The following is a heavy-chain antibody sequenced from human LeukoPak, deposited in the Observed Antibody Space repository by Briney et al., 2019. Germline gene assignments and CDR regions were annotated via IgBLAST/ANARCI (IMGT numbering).Heavy chain of an antibody. Sequence: PGRSLRLSCAASGFTFSSYGMHWVRQAPGKGLEWVAVISYDGSNKYYADSVKGRFTISRDNSKNTLYLQMNSLRAEDTAVYYCAKDREYYDFWSGYDYWGQGTLVTVSS. CDR2: ISYDGSNK. V-gene: IGHV3-30*18. J-gene: IGHJ4*02. CDR3: AKDREYYDFWSGYDY. CDR1: GFTFSSYG. D-gene: IGHD3-3*01.